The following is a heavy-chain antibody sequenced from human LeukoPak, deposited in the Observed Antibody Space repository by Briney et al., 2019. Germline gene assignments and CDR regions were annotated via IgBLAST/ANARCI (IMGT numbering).Heavy chain of an antibody. CDR2: ISYDGSYK. J-gene: IGHJ4*02. CDR1: GFTFSSFP. CDR3: AKPQGLPAAAFDY. Sequence: PGGSLRLSCAASGFTFSSFPMHWVRQAPGKGLEWVAVISYDGSYKYYADSVKVRFTISRDNSKNTLYLQMNSLRAEDTAVYYCAKPQGLPAAAFDYWGQGTLVTVSS. V-gene: IGHV3-30*04. D-gene: IGHD2-2*01.